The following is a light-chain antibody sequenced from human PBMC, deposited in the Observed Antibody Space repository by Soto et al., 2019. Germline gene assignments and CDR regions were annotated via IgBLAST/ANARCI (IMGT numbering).Light chain of an antibody. CDR3: SLYTSENTYV. V-gene: IGLV2-14*01. CDR2: EAS. CDR1: TSDIGFSYY. Sequence: QSALTQSASVSGSPGQSITISCTGTTSDIGFSYYVSWYQQHPDKAPKLIIYEASNRPSGVPDRFSGSKSGNTASLTISGLQAADEADYYCSLYTSENTYVFGTGTKVTVL. J-gene: IGLJ1*01.